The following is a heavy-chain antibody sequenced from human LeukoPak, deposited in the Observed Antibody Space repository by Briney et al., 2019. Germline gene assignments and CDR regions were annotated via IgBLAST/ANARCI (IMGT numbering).Heavy chain of an antibody. Sequence: GGSLRLSCAASGFTFSSYAMSWVRQAPGKGLEWVSAISGSGGSTYYADSVKGRFTISRDNSRNTLYLQMNSLRAEDTAVYYCARRPYDILYYGMDVWGQGTTVTVSS. V-gene: IGHV3-23*01. D-gene: IGHD3-9*01. CDR2: ISGSGGST. J-gene: IGHJ6*02. CDR1: GFTFSSYA. CDR3: ARRPYDILYYGMDV.